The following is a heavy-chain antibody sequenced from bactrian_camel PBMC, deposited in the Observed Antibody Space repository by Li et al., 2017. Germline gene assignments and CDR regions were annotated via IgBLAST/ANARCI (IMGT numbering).Heavy chain of an antibody. CDR3: AAADIGEAVVTARILSLKSLFTY. J-gene: IGHJ4*01. CDR1: GVSTSR. Sequence: HVQLVESGGGSVQAGGSLRLSCTASGVSTSRMAWFREAPGKEREGVATIDSDGSTLYADSVRGRFTISKDNAKNTLYLQMNNLKPEDTAIYYCAAADIGEAVVTARILSLKSLFTYWGQGTQVTVS. V-gene: IGHV3S53*01. CDR2: IDSDGST. D-gene: IGHD2*01.